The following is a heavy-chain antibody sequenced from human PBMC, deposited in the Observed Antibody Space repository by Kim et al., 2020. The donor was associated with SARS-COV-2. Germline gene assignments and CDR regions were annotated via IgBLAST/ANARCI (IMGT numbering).Heavy chain of an antibody. CDR1: GFTVSSNY. V-gene: IGHV3-66*01. CDR2: IYSGGST. D-gene: IGHD2-8*01. J-gene: IGHJ4*02. Sequence: GGSLRLSCAASGFTVSSNYMSWVRQAPGKGLEWVSVIYSGGSTYDAYSVKGRFTISRDNSKNTLYLQMNSLRAEDTAVYYCARDLSMRYWGQGTLVTVSS. CDR3: ARDLSMRY.